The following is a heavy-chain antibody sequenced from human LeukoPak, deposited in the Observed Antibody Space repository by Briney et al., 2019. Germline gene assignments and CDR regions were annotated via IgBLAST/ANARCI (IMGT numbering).Heavy chain of an antibody. CDR1: GFTFSSYG. CDR2: ISYDGSNK. D-gene: IGHD5-18*01. CDR3: AKGAERGYSYGGDYFDY. V-gene: IGHV3-30*18. J-gene: IGHJ4*02. Sequence: GRSLRLSCAASGFTFSSYGMHWVRQAPGKGLEWVAVISYDGSNKYYADSVKGRFTISRDNSKNTLYLQMNSPRAEDTAVYYCAKGAERGYSYGGDYFDYWGQGTLVTVSS.